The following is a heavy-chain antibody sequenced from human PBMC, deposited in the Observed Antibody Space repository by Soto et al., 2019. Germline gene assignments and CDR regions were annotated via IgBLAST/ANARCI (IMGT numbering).Heavy chain of an antibody. Sequence: EVQLVESGGGLVQPGGSLRLSCAASGFTFSSYWMSWVRQAPGKGLEWVANIKQDGSEKYYVDSVKGRFTISRDNAKHSLYLQMNSLRDEDTAVYYCARYNWGYWYFDLWGRGTLVTVSS. CDR2: IKQDGSEK. J-gene: IGHJ2*01. V-gene: IGHV3-7*05. CDR3: ARYNWGYWYFDL. CDR1: GFTFSSYW. D-gene: IGHD1-20*01.